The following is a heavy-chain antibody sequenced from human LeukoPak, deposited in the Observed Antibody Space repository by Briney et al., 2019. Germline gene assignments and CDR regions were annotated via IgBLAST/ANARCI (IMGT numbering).Heavy chain of an antibody. V-gene: IGHV3-9*03. J-gene: IGHJ4*02. Sequence: PGGSLRLSCAASGFTFDDYAMHWVRQAPGKGLEWVSGISWNSGSIGYADSVKGRFTISRDNAKNSLYLQMNSLRAEDMALYYCAKARGYDTSTGYSYFDYWGQGTLVTVSS. D-gene: IGHD3-9*01. CDR2: ISWNSGSI. CDR3: AKARGYDTSTGYSYFDY. CDR1: GFTFDDYA.